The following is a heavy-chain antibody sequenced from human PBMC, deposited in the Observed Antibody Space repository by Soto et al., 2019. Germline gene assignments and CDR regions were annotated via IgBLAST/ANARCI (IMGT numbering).Heavy chain of an antibody. CDR2: VSDDGVTK. D-gene: IGHD6-19*01. CDR3: YSSGW. Sequence: QVQLVESGGGGVQPGRSLRLSCAASGFTFGSFAMHWVRQAPGKGLAWVALVSDDGVTKYYADSVTGRFTISRDNSKNTLYLEMNSLRTEDTAVYYGYSSGWWGQGTLVTVSS. CDR1: GFTFGSFA. V-gene: IGHV3-30*04. J-gene: IGHJ4*02.